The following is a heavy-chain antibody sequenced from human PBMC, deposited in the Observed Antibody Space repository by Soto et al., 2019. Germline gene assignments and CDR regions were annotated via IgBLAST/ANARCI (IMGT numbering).Heavy chain of an antibody. CDR2: ISDSGGYT. V-gene: IGHV3-23*01. J-gene: IGHJ4*02. D-gene: IGHD3-3*01. CDR3: AAFGVVGIYDY. Sequence: PGGSLRLSCAASGFTFSSSAMTWVRQAPGKGLEWVSSISDSGGYTPYAGSVKGRFTISRDNSKHTLYLQMNGLRVEDKAVYYWAAFGVVGIYDYWGQGTLVTVS. CDR1: GFTFSSSA.